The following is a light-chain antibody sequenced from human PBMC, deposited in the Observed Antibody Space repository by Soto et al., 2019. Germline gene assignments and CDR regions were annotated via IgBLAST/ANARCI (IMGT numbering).Light chain of an antibody. Sequence: DIQMTQSPSSLSASVGDRVTITCRASQSISSYLNWYQQKPGKAPKLLIYAASSLQSGVPSRFSGSGSGTDFTLTISSLQPEDFATYYCQQSYSTPLMYTFGQGTMVDIK. CDR3: QQSYSTPLMYT. J-gene: IGKJ2*01. CDR2: AAS. CDR1: QSISSY. V-gene: IGKV1-39*01.